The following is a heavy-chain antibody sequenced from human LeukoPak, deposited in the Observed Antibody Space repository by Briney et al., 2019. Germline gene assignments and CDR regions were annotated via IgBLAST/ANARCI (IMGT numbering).Heavy chain of an antibody. J-gene: IGHJ5*02. CDR1: GGTFSSYA. CDR2: IIPILGIA. D-gene: IGHD2-2*01. Sequence: SVKVSCKASGGTFSSYAISWVRQAPGQGLEWMGRIIPILGIANYAQKFQGRVTITADKSTSTAYMELSSLRSKDTAVYYCATRDQLRAFDPWGQGTLVTVSS. CDR3: ATRDQLRAFDP. V-gene: IGHV1-69*04.